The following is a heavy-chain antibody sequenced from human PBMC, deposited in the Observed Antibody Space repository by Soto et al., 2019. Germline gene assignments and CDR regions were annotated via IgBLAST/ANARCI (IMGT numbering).Heavy chain of an antibody. Sequence: KTSETLSLTCTVSGGSISSGGYYWSWIRQHPGKGLEWIGYIYYSGSTYYNPSLKSRVTISVDTSKNQFSLKLSSVTAADTAVYYCARAPEGKWSTQAYYYYGMDVWGQGTTVTVSS. CDR2: IYYSGST. CDR3: ARAPEGKWSTQAYYYYGMDV. J-gene: IGHJ6*02. CDR1: GGSISSGGYY. V-gene: IGHV4-31*03. D-gene: IGHD2-8*01.